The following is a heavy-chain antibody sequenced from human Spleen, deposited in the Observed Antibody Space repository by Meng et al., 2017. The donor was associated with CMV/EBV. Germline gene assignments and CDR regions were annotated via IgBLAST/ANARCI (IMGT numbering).Heavy chain of an antibody. J-gene: IGHJ4*02. CDR2: TRYDGIYK. D-gene: IGHD3-16*01. Sequence: GESLKISCAASGFNFSSYGMHWVRQAPGKGLEWVAFTRYDGIYKYYADSVKGRFTISRDNSKDTLYVQMNSLRAEDTAVYYCARGGSTFHDYWGQGTLVTVSS. CDR3: ARGGSTFHDY. CDR1: GFNFSSYG. V-gene: IGHV3-30*02.